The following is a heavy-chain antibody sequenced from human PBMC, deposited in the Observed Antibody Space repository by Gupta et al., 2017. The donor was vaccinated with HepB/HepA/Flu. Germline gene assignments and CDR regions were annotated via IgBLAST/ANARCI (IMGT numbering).Heavy chain of an antibody. D-gene: IGHD3-22*01. CDR3: AREYHYDSSGPPYYYYYYMDV. CDR2: IYYSGST. V-gene: IGHV4-59*01. CDR1: GGSISSYY. J-gene: IGHJ6*03. Sequence: QVQLQESGPGLVKPSETLSLTCTVSGGSISSYYWSWIRQPPGKGLEWIGYIYYSGSTNYNPSLKSRVTISVDTSKNQFSLKLSSVTAADTAVYYCAREYHYDSSGPPYYYYYYMDVWGKGTTVTVSS.